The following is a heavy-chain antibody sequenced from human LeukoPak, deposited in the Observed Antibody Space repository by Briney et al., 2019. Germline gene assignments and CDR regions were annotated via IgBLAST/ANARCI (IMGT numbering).Heavy chain of an antibody. CDR1: GFIFSSYA. V-gene: IGHV3-23*01. CDR2: ISGSGGNT. CDR3: AKDRGVVPATHDY. D-gene: IGHD2-15*01. Sequence: GGSLRLSCAASGFIFSSYAMSWVRQAPGKGLEWVSAISGSGGNTYYAESVKGRFTISRDNSKNTVYLQMNSLGAEDTAVYYCAKDRGVVPATHDYWGQGTLVTVSS. J-gene: IGHJ4*02.